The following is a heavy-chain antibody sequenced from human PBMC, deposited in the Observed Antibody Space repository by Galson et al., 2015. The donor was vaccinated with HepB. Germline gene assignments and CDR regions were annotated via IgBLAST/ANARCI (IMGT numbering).Heavy chain of an antibody. V-gene: IGHV3-48*04. D-gene: IGHD3-16*01. CDR2: ISSSSSTI. J-gene: IGHJ6*02. CDR1: GFTFSSYS. CDR3: ARVGFGQRDYGMDV. Sequence: SLRLSCAASGFTFSSYSMNWVRQAPGKGLEWVSYISSSSSTIYYADSVKGRFTISRDNAKNSLYLQMNSLRAEDTAVYYCARVGFGQRDYGMDVWGQGTTVTVSS.